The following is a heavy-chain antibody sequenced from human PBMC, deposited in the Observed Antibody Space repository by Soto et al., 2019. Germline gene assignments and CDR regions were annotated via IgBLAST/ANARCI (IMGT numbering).Heavy chain of an antibody. V-gene: IGHV4-59*08. CDR2: IYYSGST. CDR1: GGSINNYY. J-gene: IGHJ3*01. CDR3: ARRWGGTFDF. D-gene: IGHD3-10*01. Sequence: QVQLQESGPGLVKPSETLSLTCTVSGGSINNYYWSWIRQPPGKRLEWIGYIYYSGSTNYNPSLKSRVTRSVDTSKNQFSLKLSSVTAADTAVYYCARRWGGTFDFWGQGTMVTVSS.